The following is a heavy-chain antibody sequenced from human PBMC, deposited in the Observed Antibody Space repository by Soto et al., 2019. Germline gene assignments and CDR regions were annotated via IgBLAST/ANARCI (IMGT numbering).Heavy chain of an antibody. CDR1: GGTFSSYT. Sequence: ASVKVSCKASGGTFSSYTISWVRQAPGQGLEWMGRIIPILGIANYAQKFQGRVTITAGKSTSTAYMELSSLRSEDTAVYYCASAHYDILPGPGPRFDYWGQGTLVTVSS. J-gene: IGHJ4*02. V-gene: IGHV1-69*02. D-gene: IGHD3-9*01. CDR2: IIPILGIA. CDR3: ASAHYDILPGPGPRFDY.